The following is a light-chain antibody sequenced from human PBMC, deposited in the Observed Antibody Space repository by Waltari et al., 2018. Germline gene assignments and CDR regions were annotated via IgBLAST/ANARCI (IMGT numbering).Light chain of an antibody. CDR3: QHRHSWPLT. CDR2: DAF. V-gene: IGKV3-11*01. CDR1: QSVSSY. Sequence: EIVLTQSPATLSLSPGERATLSCRASQSVSSYLAWYQQKPGQAPRLLIYDAFNRATGIPARFSGSGSGTDFTLTITSLEPEDFYCQHRHSWPLTFGGGAKVEIK. J-gene: IGKJ4*01.